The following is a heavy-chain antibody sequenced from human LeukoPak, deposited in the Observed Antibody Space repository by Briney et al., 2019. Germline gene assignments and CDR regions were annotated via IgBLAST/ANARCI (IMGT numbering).Heavy chain of an antibody. CDR3: ARGEDGDYFQH. J-gene: IGHJ1*01. CDR1: GFTFDDYA. CDR2: ISWNSGSI. V-gene: IGHV3-9*01. Sequence: PGRSLRLSCAASGFTFDDYAMHWVRQAPGKGLEWVSGISWNSGSIGYADSVKGRFTISRDNAKNSLYLQMNSLRAEDTAVYYCARGEDGDYFQHWGQGTLVTVSS.